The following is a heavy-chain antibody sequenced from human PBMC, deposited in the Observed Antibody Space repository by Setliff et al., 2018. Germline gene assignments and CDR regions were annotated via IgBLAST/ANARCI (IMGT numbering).Heavy chain of an antibody. CDR1: GASISSGSYY. CDR2: IHSSGSA. Sequence: SETLSLTCTVSGASISSGSYYWSWIRQPAGKGLEWIGHIHSSGSANYNSSLASRLTMSLDPSKKQFSLSLGSVTAADTGVYYCARGRIAERPEAIDYWGQGTPVTVSS. CDR3: ARGRIAERPEAIDY. D-gene: IGHD6-6*01. V-gene: IGHV4-61*09. J-gene: IGHJ4*02.